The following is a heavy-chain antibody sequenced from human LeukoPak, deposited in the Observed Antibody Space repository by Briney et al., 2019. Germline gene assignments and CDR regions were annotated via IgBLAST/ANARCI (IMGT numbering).Heavy chain of an antibody. J-gene: IGHJ4*02. CDR2: IRTKSYSYAA. V-gene: IGHV3-73*01. CDR3: TTWELDYFDY. D-gene: IGHD1-26*01. CDR1: GFMSSGSA. Sequence: TGGSLRLSCAASGFMSSGSAMHWVRQASGKGLEWVGRIRTKSYSYAAVYAASVEGRFTISRDDSKNTAYLQMNSLKTEDTAVYYCTTWELDYFDYWGQGTPVTVSS.